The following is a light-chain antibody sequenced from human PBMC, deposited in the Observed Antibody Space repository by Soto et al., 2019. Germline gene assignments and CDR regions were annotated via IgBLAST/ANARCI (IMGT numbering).Light chain of an antibody. Sequence: EIVLTQSPATLSLSPGERATLSCRASQSVSSYLAWYQHRPGQAPRLLIYDASNRATGIPARFSGSGSGTDFTLTISSLEPEDFAVYYYQQRSNLPYTFGQGTNLEIK. CDR2: DAS. J-gene: IGKJ2*01. V-gene: IGKV3-11*01. CDR3: QQRSNLPYT. CDR1: QSVSSY.